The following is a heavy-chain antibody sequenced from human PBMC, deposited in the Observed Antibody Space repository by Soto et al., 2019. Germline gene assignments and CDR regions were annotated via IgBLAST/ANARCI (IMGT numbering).Heavy chain of an antibody. V-gene: IGHV3-48*02. CDR2: ISSTSSSK. J-gene: IGHJ4*02. D-gene: IGHD3-3*01. CDR3: ASLHYDFRSGYYSYFDY. Sequence: GGSLRLSCAASGLSFSTYSMNWVRQAPGKGLEWVSYISSTSSSKSYADSVKGRFTISRDNAKNSLYLQMNSLRDEDTAVYYCASLHYDFRSGYYSYFDYWGQGTLVTVSS. CDR1: GLSFSTYS.